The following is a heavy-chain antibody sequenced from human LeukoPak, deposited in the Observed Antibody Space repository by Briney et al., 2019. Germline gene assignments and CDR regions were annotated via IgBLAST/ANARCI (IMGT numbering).Heavy chain of an antibody. Sequence: GASVKVSCKASGYTFTDFYIHWVRRAPGQGLEWMGWVRPNNGATKYAEKFQGRVTMTRDTSTSTAHMELSSLRSDDTAEYYCARDLEASPGYEGADALDIWGQGTMVTVSS. CDR3: ARDLEASPGYEGADALDI. V-gene: IGHV1-2*02. CDR1: GYTFTDFY. J-gene: IGHJ3*02. CDR2: VRPNNGAT. D-gene: IGHD5-12*01.